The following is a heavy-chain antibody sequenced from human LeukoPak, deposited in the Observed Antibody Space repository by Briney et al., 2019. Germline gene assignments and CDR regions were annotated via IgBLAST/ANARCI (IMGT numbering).Heavy chain of an antibody. CDR3: ARRDYYVSGSFDY. J-gene: IGHJ4*02. CDR2: IYPGDSDT. CDR1: GYRFTSYW. V-gene: IGHV5-51*01. D-gene: IGHD3-10*01. Sequence: GESLKISCKGSGYRFTSYWIGWVRQMPGKGLEWMGIIYPGDSDTRYSPSLQGQVTISADKSISTAYLQWSSLKASDTAMYYCARRDYYVSGSFDYWGQGTLVTVSS.